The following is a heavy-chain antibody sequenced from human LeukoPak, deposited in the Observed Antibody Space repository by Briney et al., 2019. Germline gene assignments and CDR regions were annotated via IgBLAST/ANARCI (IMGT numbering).Heavy chain of an antibody. CDR2: INHSGSV. CDR1: GGSFSGYY. CDR3: ARSTITMVRGVIQYYFDY. Sequence: SETLSLTCAVYGGSFSGYYWSWIRQPPGKGLEWIGEINHSGSVNYNPSLKSRVTISVDTSKNQFSLKLSSVTAADTAVYYCARSTITMVRGVIQYYFDYWGQGTLVTVSS. J-gene: IGHJ4*02. D-gene: IGHD3-10*01. V-gene: IGHV4-34*01.